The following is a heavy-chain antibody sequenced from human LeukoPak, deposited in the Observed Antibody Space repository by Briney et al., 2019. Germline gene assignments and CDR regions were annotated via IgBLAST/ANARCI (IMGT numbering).Heavy chain of an antibody. CDR2: ISAYNGNT. V-gene: IGHV1-18*01. Sequence: ASVKVSCKASGYTFTSYGISWVRQAPGQGLEWMGWISAYNGNTNYAQKLQGRVTMTTDTSTSTAYMELRSLRSDDTAVYYCARGAIVGASPDTYYYGMDVWGQGTTVTVSS. CDR1: GYTFTSYG. J-gene: IGHJ6*02. CDR3: ARGAIVGASPDTYYYGMDV. D-gene: IGHD1-26*01.